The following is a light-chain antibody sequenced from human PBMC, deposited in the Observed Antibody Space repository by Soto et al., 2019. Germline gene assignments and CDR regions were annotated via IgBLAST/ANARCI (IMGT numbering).Light chain of an antibody. J-gene: IGKJ5*01. Sequence: EIVLTHSPATLSLSPGERATLSCSASQSVSSYLAWYQQKPGQAPRLLISDASNRATGIPVRFSGSGSGTDFTLTISSLEAEDSAVYYCQQRSNWPSITFGQGTRLEIK. CDR2: DAS. V-gene: IGKV3-11*01. CDR3: QQRSNWPSIT. CDR1: QSVSSY.